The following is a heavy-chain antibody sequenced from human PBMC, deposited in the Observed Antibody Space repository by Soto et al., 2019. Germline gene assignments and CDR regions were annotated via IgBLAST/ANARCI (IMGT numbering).Heavy chain of an antibody. J-gene: IGHJ3*01. Sequence: SGPTLVNPTETLTLTCTFSGFSLSARGEAVGWIRQPPGKALEWLAIIYWDDDKHYSPSLRTTFSITKDTSKNQVVLTMTNMDPVDTAFFFFAHCRFSSTWDEAYDVGGPGTMVTVAS. CDR3: AHCRFSSTWDEAYDV. D-gene: IGHD6-13*01. CDR2: IYWDDDK. V-gene: IGHV2-5*02. CDR1: GFSLSARGEA.